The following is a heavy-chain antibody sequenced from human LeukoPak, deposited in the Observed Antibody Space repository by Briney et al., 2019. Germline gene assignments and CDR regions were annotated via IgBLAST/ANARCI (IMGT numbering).Heavy chain of an antibody. D-gene: IGHD6-19*01. J-gene: IGHJ5*02. CDR2: INHSGST. CDR3: ARDWLGGSGWRRVGWFDP. Sequence: PLETLSLTCAVYGGSFSGYYWSWIRQPPGKGLEWIGEINHSGSTNYNPSLKSRVTISVDTSKNQFSLKLSSVTAADTAVYYCARDWLGGSGWRRVGWFDPWGQGTLVTVSS. V-gene: IGHV4-34*01. CDR1: GGSFSGYY.